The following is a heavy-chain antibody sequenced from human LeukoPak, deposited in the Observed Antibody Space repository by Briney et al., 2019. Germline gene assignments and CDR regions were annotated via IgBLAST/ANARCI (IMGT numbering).Heavy chain of an antibody. CDR1: GGSIGSSSYY. V-gene: IGHV4-39*01. CDR3: ARPMVRGAVDY. J-gene: IGHJ4*02. Sequence: PSETLSLTCTVSGGSIGSSSYYWGWIRQPPGKGLEWIGSIYYSGSTYYNPSLKSRVTISVDTSKNQFSLKLSSVTAADTAVYYCARPMVRGAVDYWGQGTLVTVSS. CDR2: IYYSGST. D-gene: IGHD3-10*01.